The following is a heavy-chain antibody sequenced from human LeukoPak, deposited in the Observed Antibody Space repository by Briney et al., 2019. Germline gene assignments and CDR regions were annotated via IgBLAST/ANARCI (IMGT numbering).Heavy chain of an antibody. CDR3: ARFTRAFDI. J-gene: IGHJ3*02. V-gene: IGHV4-38-2*01. Sequence: SETLSLTCAVSGYSISIGYYWGWIRQPPGKGLEWSGHISHSGSTYSNPSLRSRLSISVDTSKNQFSLNLNSVTAADTAVYYCARFTRAFDIWGQGTMVTVSS. CDR1: GYSISIGYY. CDR2: ISHSGST.